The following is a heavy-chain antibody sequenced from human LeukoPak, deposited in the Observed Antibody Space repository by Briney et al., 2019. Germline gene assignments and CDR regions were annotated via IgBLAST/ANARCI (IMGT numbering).Heavy chain of an antibody. J-gene: IGHJ4*02. CDR3: ARSDSSGYYEADY. CDR1: GGSISSYY. Sequence: PSETLSLTCTVSGGSISSYYWSWIRQPPGKGLEWVGYIYHSGSTYYNPSLKSRVTISVDTSKNQFSLKLSSVSAADTAVYYCARSDSSGYYEADYWGQGTLVTVSS. CDR2: IYHSGST. D-gene: IGHD3-22*01. V-gene: IGHV4-4*09.